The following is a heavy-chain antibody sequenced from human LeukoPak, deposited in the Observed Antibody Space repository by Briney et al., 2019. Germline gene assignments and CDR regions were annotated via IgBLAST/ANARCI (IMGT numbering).Heavy chain of an antibody. CDR1: GFIFMNYG. CDR3: AKREAVTVTAEWDYLDY. V-gene: IGHV3-30*18. CDR2: ISYDGTRQ. J-gene: IGHJ4*02. D-gene: IGHD2-21*02. Sequence: GRSLRLSCAASGFIFMNYGMHWVRQAPGKELERVAVISYDGTRQFYADSVKGRFSISRDNSNNELYLQMNSLRDEDTAVYYCAKREAVTVTAEWDYLDYWGQGTLVTVSS.